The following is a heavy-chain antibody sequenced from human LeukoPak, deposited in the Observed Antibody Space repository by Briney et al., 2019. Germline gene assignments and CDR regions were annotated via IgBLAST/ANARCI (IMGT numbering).Heavy chain of an antibody. CDR2: ISYDGSNK. V-gene: IGHV3-30-3*01. D-gene: IGHD1-26*01. CDR1: GFTVSSNY. J-gene: IGHJ4*02. Sequence: PGGSLRLSCAASGFTVSSNYMSWVRQAPGKGLEWVAVISYDGSNKYYADSVKGRFTISRDNSKNTLYVQMNSLRAEDTAVYYCASQSGSYFDPRYFDYWGQGTLVTVSS. CDR3: ASQSGSYFDPRYFDY.